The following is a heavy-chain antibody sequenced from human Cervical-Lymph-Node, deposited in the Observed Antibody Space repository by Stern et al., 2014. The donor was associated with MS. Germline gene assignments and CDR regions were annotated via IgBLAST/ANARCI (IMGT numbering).Heavy chain of an antibody. V-gene: IGHV5-51*01. CDR2: IYPGDSDT. J-gene: IGHJ4*02. CDR1: GYNFPDYW. CDR3: ARPKNYAAGNSPFDY. Sequence: EVQLVQSGADVKQPGGSLKISCKASGYNFPDYWIGWVRQMPGKGLEWISFIYPGDSDTRYSPSFQGQFTLSVDKSSSTAYLQWSSLKASDTALYYCARPKNYAAGNSPFDYWGQGTLVTVSS. D-gene: IGHD4/OR15-4a*01.